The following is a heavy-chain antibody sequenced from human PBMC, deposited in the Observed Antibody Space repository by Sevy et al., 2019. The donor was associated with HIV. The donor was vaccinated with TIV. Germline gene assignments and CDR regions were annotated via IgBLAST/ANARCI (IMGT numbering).Heavy chain of an antibody. D-gene: IGHD2-2*01. V-gene: IGHV3-23*01. CDR1: GFTFSSYA. CDR2: ISDSGGST. CDR3: AKDKGCSSTSCGMGY. Sequence: GGSLRLSCAASGFTFSSYAMSWVRQAPGKGLEWVSAISDSGGSTYYADSVKGRFTISRDNSKNTLYLQMNSLRAEDTAVYYCAKDKGCSSTSCGMGYWGQGTLVTVSS. J-gene: IGHJ4*02.